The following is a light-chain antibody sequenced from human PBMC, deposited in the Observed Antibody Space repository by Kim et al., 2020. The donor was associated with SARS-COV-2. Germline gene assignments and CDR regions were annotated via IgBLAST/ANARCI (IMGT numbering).Light chain of an antibody. V-gene: IGLV2-14*03. CDR1: SSDVGGYNY. J-gene: IGLJ2*01. CDR3: SSYTSSSTLWVV. Sequence: SITISCTGTSSDVGGYNYVSWYQQHPGKAPKLMIYDVSNRPSGVSNRFSGSKSGNTASLTISGLQAEDEADYYCSSYTSSSTLWVVFGGGTKLTVL. CDR2: DVS.